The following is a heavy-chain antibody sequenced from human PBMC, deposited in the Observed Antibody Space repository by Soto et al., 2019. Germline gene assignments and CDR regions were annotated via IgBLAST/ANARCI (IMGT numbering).Heavy chain of an antibody. CDR2: IDPKNGGT. CDR3: ARDDYWTYPY. Sequence: QVQLVQSGTEVKKPGASVKVSCKASGYTVTDYYIHWVRQAPGQGLEWMGWIDPKNGGTIYAQKFQDRVTMTRDTSISTAYMDLSRLTSDDTALYYCARDDYWTYPYWCQGTLVTVSS. D-gene: IGHD4-17*01. J-gene: IGHJ4*02. V-gene: IGHV1-2*02. CDR1: GYTVTDYY.